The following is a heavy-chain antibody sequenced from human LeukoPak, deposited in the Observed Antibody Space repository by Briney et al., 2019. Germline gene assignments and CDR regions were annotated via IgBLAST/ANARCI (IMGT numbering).Heavy chain of an antibody. D-gene: IGHD5-12*01. V-gene: IGHV3-49*04. CDR2: IRSKAYGGTT. CDR1: GFTFGDYA. Sequence: GGSLRLSCTASGFTFGDYAMSWVRQAPGKGLEWVGFIRSKAYGGTTEYAASVKGRFTVSRDDSKSIAYLQMNSLKTEDTAVYYCTRDPRYSGYDFVDYWGQGTLVTVSS. CDR3: TRDPRYSGYDFVDY. J-gene: IGHJ4*02.